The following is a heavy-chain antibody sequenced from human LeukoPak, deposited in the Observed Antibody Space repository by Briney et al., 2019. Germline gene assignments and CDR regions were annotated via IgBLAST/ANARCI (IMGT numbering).Heavy chain of an antibody. J-gene: IGHJ5*02. D-gene: IGHD6-19*01. V-gene: IGHV1-18*01. CDR1: GYTFSTYG. Sequence: ASVKVSCKASGYTFSTYGISWVRQAPGQGLEWMGWISTYNANTTYAQKLQGRVTMTTDTSTSTAYMELRSLRSDDTAVYYCARDQAVASNWFDPWGQGTLVIVSS. CDR2: ISTYNANT. CDR3: ARDQAVASNWFDP.